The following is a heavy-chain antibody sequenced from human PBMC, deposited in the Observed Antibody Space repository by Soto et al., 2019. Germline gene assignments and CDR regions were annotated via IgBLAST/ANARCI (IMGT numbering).Heavy chain of an antibody. J-gene: IGHJ4*02. D-gene: IGHD6-6*01. CDR2: IYYSGST. CDR3: ARVYSSSYLFDY. V-gene: IGHV4-31*03. Sequence: SETLSLTCTVSGGSISSGGYYWSWIRQHPGKGLEWIGYIYYSGSTYYNPSLKSRVTISVDTSKNQFSLKLSSVTAADTAVYYCARVYSSSYLFDYWGQGTLVTVSS. CDR1: GGSISSGGYY.